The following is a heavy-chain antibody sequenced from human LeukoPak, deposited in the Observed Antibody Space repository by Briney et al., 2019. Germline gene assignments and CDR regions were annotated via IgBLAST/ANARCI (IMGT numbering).Heavy chain of an antibody. CDR3: ARGMDYMDV. V-gene: IGHV3-7*01. J-gene: IGHJ6*03. Sequence: GGSLRLSCAASGFTFSSCWMSWVRQAPGKGLEWVANIKQDGSEKYYVDSVKGRFTISRDNAKNSLYLQMNSLRAEDTAVYYCARGMDYMDVWGKGTTVTVSS. CDR1: GFTFSSCW. D-gene: IGHD5-24*01. CDR2: IKQDGSEK.